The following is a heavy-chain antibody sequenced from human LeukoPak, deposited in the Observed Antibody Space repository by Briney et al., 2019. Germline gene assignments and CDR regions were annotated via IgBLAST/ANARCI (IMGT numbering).Heavy chain of an antibody. CDR3: AREPNGGNFDY. Sequence: SETLSLTCTVSGFSISSGYYLGWIRQPPGKGLEWIGSIYHSGSTYYNPSLKSRVTISLDTSKNQFSLNLSSVTAADTAVYYCAREPNGGNFDYCGQGTLVIVSS. V-gene: IGHV4-38-2*02. CDR2: IYHSGST. J-gene: IGHJ4*02. CDR1: GFSISSGYY. D-gene: IGHD4-23*01.